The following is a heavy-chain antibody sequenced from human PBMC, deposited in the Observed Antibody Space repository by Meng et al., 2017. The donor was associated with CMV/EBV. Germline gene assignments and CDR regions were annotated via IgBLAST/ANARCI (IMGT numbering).Heavy chain of an antibody. D-gene: IGHD6-6*01. CDR1: GGSISSSSYY. Sequence: SETLSLTCTVSGGSISSSSYYWGWIRQPPGNGLEWIGSIYYSGSTYYNPSLKSRVTISVDTSKNQFSLKLSSVTAADTAVYYCARDGSSSVYYYYGMDVWGQGTTVTVSS. CDR2: IYYSGST. J-gene: IGHJ6*02. V-gene: IGHV4-39*07. CDR3: ARDGSSSVYYYYGMDV.